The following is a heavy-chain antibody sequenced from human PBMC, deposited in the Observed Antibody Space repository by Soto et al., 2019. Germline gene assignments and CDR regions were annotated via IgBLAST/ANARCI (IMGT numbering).Heavy chain of an antibody. V-gene: IGHV4-39*01. CDR2: IYYSGET. D-gene: IGHD3-9*01. CDR1: GGSITSRNYY. J-gene: IGHJ4*02. CDR3: ASLQVPGYFDH. Sequence: ASETLSLTCTVSGGSITSRNYYWAWVRQPPGKGLEWIGNIYYSGETYYHSSFRSRLTVSVDTTKNQFSLKLRSLTAADTAMYYCASLQVPGYFDHWCQGTLVTVSS.